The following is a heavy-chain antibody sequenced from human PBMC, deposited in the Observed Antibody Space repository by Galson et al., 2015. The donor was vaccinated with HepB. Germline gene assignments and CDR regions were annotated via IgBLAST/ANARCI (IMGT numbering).Heavy chain of an antibody. V-gene: IGHV3-15*07. CDR1: GFTFSNAW. D-gene: IGHD3-22*01. J-gene: IGHJ4*02. CDR3: TTDQNYYDSSGYHIAYFDY. CDR2: IKSKTDGGTT. Sequence: SLRLSCAASGFTFSNAWMNWVRQAPGKGLEWVGRIKSKTDGGTTDYAAPVNVRFTISRDDSKNTLYLQMNSLKTEDTAVYYCTTDQNYYDSSGYHIAYFDYWGQGTLVTVSS.